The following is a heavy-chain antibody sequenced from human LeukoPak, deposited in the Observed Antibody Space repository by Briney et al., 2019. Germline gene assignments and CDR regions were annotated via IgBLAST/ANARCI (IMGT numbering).Heavy chain of an antibody. CDR2: IYYSGST. CDR3: ARSPRVVVPAAMGNWFDP. V-gene: IGHV4-59*12. D-gene: IGHD2-2*01. Sequence: SETLSLTCTVSGGSISSYHWSWIRQPPGKGLEWIGSIYYSGSTYYNPSLKSRVTISVDTSKNQFSLKLSSVTAADTAVYYCARSPRVVVPAAMGNWFDPWGQGTLVTVSS. J-gene: IGHJ5*02. CDR1: GGSISSYH.